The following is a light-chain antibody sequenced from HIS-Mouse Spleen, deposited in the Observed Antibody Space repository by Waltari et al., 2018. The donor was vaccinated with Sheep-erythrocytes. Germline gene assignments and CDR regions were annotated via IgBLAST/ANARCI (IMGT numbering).Light chain of an antibody. CDR1: SSDVGGYHY. J-gene: IGLJ1*01. V-gene: IGLV2-11*01. CDR2: DVS. CDR3: CSYAGSYNHV. Sequence: QSALTQPRSVSGSPGQSVTTSCTGTSSDVGGYHYVSWYQQHPGKAPKLMIYDVSKRPSGVPDRFSGSKSGNTASLTISGLQAEDEADYYCCSYAGSYNHVFATGTKVTVL.